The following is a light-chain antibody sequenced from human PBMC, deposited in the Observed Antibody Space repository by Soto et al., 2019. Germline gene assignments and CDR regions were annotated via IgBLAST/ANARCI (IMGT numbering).Light chain of an antibody. Sequence: DIQMTQSPSSLSPSVGDRVTITCRASQNIRNYLNWYQQKPGKAPRLLIFAASTLQSGVPSRFSGSGSGTDFTLTISSLQPEDFATYYCQQTFSTPMCTFGQGTKLDIK. CDR2: AAS. CDR1: QNIRNY. J-gene: IGKJ2*02. V-gene: IGKV1-39*01. CDR3: QQTFSTPMCT.